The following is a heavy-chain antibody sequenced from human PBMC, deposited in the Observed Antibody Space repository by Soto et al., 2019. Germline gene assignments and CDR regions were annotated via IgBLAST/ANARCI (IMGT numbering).Heavy chain of an antibody. Sequence: PGGSLRLSCAASGFTFSSYAMSWVRQAPGKGLEWVSAISGSGGSTYYADSVKGRFTISRDNSKNTLYLQMNSLRAEDTAVYYCAKESLNGLLEILVGSHYMDVCGKPYTVTVS. CDR1: GFTFSSYA. CDR3: AKESLNGLLEILVGSHYMDV. CDR2: ISGSGGST. V-gene: IGHV3-23*01. D-gene: IGHD2-8*01. J-gene: IGHJ6*03.